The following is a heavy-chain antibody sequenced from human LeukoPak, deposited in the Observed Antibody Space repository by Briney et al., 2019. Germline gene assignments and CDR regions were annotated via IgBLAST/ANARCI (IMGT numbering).Heavy chain of an antibody. CDR2: THYSGST. J-gene: IGHJ4*02. D-gene: IGHD6-13*01. CDR3: ARQASSSWPTYYIDY. V-gene: IGHV4-59*08. CDR1: VRASSSHY. Sequence: MTSETLSLTCTVSVRASSSHYWSLIWQPPGKGLEWIGYTHYSGSTTYNPSLSSRVTISLDTSKSQFSLNLSSVTAADTAGYYCARQASSSWPTYYIDYWGQGTLVAVSS.